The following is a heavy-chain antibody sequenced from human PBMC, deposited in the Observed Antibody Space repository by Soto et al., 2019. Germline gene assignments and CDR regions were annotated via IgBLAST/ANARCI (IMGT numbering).Heavy chain of an antibody. CDR2: MSSSGTTI. J-gene: IGHJ4*01. CDR3: ARDLRYCTTTSCFPQHAILKGYYFDY. D-gene: IGHD2-2*01. V-gene: IGHV3-11*01. CDR1: GFTFSHYY. Sequence: GGSLRLSCAASGFTFSHYYMNWIRQPPGKGLEWVSDMSSSGTTIYYADSVKGRFTISRHNAQNSLHLQMNSLMAEDTAVYYCARDLRYCTTTSCFPQHAILKGYYFDYWGHGTLVTVSS.